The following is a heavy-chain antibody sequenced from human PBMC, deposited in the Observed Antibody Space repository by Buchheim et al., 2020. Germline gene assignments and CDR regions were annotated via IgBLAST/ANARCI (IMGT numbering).Heavy chain of an antibody. CDR2: IYYSGST. CDR1: GGSISSYY. CDR3: ARRTGYSTRGGWFDP. J-gene: IGHJ5*02. D-gene: IGHD6-13*01. V-gene: IGHV4-59*05. Sequence: QVQLQESGPGLVKPSETLSLTCTVSGGSISSYYWSWIRQPPGKGLEWIGSIYYSGSTYYNPSLKSRVTISVDTSKNQFSLKLSSVTAADTAVYYCARRTGYSTRGGWFDPWGQGTL.